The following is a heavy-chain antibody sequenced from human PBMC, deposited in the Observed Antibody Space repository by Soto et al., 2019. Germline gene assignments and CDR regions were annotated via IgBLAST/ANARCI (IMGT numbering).Heavy chain of an antibody. CDR3: AGVVAATGSVY. CDR2: ISGGGEST. Sequence: GGSLRLSYAASGFTFSSYAMSWVRQAPGKGLEWVSAISGGGESTYYADSVKGRFTISRDNSKDTRYLQMNSLRAEDTAVYSCAGVVAATGSVYWGQGTLVTVSS. CDR1: GFTFSSYA. V-gene: IGHV3-23*01. J-gene: IGHJ4*02. D-gene: IGHD2-15*01.